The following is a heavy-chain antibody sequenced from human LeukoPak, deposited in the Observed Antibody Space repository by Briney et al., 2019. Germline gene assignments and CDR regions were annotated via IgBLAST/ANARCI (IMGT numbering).Heavy chain of an antibody. Sequence: GGSLRLSCAASGFTVSSNYMSWVRQAPGKGLEWVAVISYDGSNKYYADSVKGRFTISRDNSKNTLYLQMNSLRASDTAMYYCARRAYVGALYYFDYWGQGTLVTVSS. V-gene: IGHV3-30*03. J-gene: IGHJ4*02. CDR1: GFTVSSNY. CDR3: ARRAYVGALYYFDY. CDR2: ISYDGSNK. D-gene: IGHD1-26*01.